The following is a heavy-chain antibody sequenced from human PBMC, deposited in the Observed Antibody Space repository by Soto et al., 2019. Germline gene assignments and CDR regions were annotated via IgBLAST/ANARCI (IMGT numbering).Heavy chain of an antibody. CDR1: GFTFSRYW. D-gene: IGHD3-16*01. J-gene: IGHJ4*02. CDR2: ISGDGVHT. V-gene: IGHV3-74*01. Sequence: EVQLAESGGGLIQPGGSLRLSCATSGFTFSRYWIHWVRHAPGEGLVWVSRISGDGVHTDYAESVKGRFTVSRDIAKSTGYLQMNNLRAEDTAIYYCARLGFVGEGDFWGQGILVTVSS. CDR3: ARLGFVGEGDF.